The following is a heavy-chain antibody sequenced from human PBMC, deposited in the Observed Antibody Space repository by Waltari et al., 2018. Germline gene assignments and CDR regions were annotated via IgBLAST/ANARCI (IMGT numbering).Heavy chain of an antibody. CDR3: ARLRSVSSSWYFDF. D-gene: IGHD6-13*01. CDR1: GYTFTSYW. Sequence: EVQLVQSGAEVKKPGESLTISCKGSGYTFTSYWFGWVRQRPGKGLDWMGIIYPGDSDTRYNPSFQDQVTISADKSVSTAYLQWSNLKASDNAMFYCARLRSVSSSWYFDFWGQGTLVIVGS. CDR2: IYPGDSDT. V-gene: IGHV5-51*01. J-gene: IGHJ4*02.